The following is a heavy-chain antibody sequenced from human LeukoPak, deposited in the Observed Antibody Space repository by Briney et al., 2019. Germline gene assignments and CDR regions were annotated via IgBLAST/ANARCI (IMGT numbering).Heavy chain of an antibody. CDR3: ATRYLDAFDI. D-gene: IGHD1-1*01. CDR1: GYTFTSYA. V-gene: IGHV1-3*01. Sequence: ASVKVSCKASGYTFTSYAMHWVRQAPGQRLEWMGWINAGNGNTKYSQKFQGRVTMTEDTSTDTAYMELSSLRSEDTAVYYCATRYLDAFDIWGQGTMVTVSS. CDR2: INAGNGNT. J-gene: IGHJ3*02.